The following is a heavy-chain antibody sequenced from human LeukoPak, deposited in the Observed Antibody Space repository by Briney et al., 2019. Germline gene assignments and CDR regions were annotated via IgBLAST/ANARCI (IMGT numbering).Heavy chain of an antibody. V-gene: IGHV4-31*11. Sequence: PSETLSLTCAVSGGSISSADFYWSWIRQHPGKGLEWIGFIYYSGSAYYNPSLKSRVSISIDTSKNQFSLTLNSVTAADTAVYYCARGSDFFDYWGRGTLVTVSS. CDR2: IYYSGSA. CDR3: ARGSDFFDY. J-gene: IGHJ4*02. CDR1: GGSISSADFY.